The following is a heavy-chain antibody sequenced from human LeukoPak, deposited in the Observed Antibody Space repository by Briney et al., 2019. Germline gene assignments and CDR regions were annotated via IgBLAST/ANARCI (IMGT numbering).Heavy chain of an antibody. CDR3: ARGLSFLYYYGSGSYTGMDV. J-gene: IGHJ6*02. V-gene: IGHV4-34*01. CDR1: GGSFSGYY. Sequence: SETLSLTCAVYGGSFSGYYWSWIRQPPGKGLEWIGEINHSGSTNYNPSLKSRVTISVDTSKNQFSLKLSSVTAADTAVYYCARGLSFLYYYGSGSYTGMDVWGQGTTVTVSS. D-gene: IGHD3-10*01. CDR2: INHSGST.